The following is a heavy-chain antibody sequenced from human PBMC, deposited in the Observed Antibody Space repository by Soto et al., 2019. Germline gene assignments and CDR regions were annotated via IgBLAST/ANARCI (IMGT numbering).Heavy chain of an antibody. CDR2: IIPIFGTA. CDR1: GGTFSSYA. D-gene: IGHD3-22*01. V-gene: IGHV1-69*13. J-gene: IGHJ3*02. CDR3: ARDILSPSRRTYYYDSSGSHAFDI. Sequence: GVSVKVSCKASGGTFSSYAISWVRQAPGLGLEWMGGIIPIFGTANYAQKFQGRVTITADESTSTAYMELSSLRSEDTAVYYCARDILSPSRRTYYYDSSGSHAFDIWGQGTMVTVSS.